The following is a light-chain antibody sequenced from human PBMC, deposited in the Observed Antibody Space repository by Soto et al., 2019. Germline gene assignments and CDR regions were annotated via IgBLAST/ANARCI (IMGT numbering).Light chain of an antibody. CDR2: DVN. Sequence: QSALTQPASVSGSPGQSITISRTGTSSDIGAYNFVSWYQQHPGKAPKLMLYDVNIRPSGVSNRFSGSKSGNTASLTISGLQAEDEADYYCTSWTTSTTMIFGGGTKVPS. CDR1: SSDIGAYNF. CDR3: TSWTTSTTMI. V-gene: IGLV2-14*03. J-gene: IGLJ2*01.